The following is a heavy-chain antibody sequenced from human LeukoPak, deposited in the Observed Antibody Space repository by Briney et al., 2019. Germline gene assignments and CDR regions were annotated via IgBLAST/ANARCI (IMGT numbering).Heavy chain of an antibody. CDR1: GGSLSSYN. CDR3: ARDSRVGATANYYYYYMDV. V-gene: IGHV4-59*01. D-gene: IGHD1-26*01. Sequence: SETLSLTCTVSGGSLSSYNWSGIRHPPGEGLEWIGYIYFSGSANYNPSLKSRVTISVDTSKNQFSLKLSSVTAADTAVYYCARDSRVGATANYYYYYMDVWGKGTTVTVSS. J-gene: IGHJ6*03. CDR2: IYFSGSA.